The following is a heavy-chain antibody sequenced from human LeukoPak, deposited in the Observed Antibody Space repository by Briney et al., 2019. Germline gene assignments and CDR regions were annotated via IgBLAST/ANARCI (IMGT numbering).Heavy chain of an antibody. D-gene: IGHD3-22*01. CDR3: VTYYFDSSGYYHDY. CDR2: TRNKANSYTT. J-gene: IGHJ4*02. Sequence: GGSLRLSCAASGFSFSDQHMDWVRQAPGKGLEWVGLTRNKANSYTTEYAASAKGRFTISRDDSRNSLFLQMNSLKTEDTAVYYCVTYYFDSSGYYHDYWGQGTLVTVSS. V-gene: IGHV3-72*01. CDR1: GFSFSDQH.